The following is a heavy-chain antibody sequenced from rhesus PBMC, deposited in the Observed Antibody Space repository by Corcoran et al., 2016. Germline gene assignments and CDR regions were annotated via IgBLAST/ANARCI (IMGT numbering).Heavy chain of an antibody. CDR2: NNSGGSNT. J-gene: IGHJ4*01. Sequence: EVQLVETGGGLVQPGGSLKLSCAASGFTFSSYGMSWVRQAPGKGLEWVSVNNSGGSNTYYTDSVKGRFTSSRDNSKNTLSLQMNSLRAEDTAVYYCAKGYYEDDYGYYYTDLPFDYWGQGVLVTVSS. D-gene: IGHD3-9*01. CDR1: GFTFSSYG. CDR3: AKGYYEDDYGYYYTDLPFDY. V-gene: IGHV3S5*01.